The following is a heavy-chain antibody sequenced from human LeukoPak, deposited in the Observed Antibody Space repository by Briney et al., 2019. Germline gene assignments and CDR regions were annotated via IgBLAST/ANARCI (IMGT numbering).Heavy chain of an antibody. V-gene: IGHV3-9*01. CDR3: AKGPEMATIAFDI. D-gene: IGHD5-24*01. CDR1: GFTFDDYA. J-gene: IGHJ3*02. CDR2: ISWNSGSI. Sequence: GRSLRLSCAASGFTFDDYAMHWVRQAPGKGLEWVSGISWNSGSIGYADSVKGRFTISRDNAKNSLYLQMNSLRAEDTALYYCAKGPEMATIAFDIWGQGTMVTVSP.